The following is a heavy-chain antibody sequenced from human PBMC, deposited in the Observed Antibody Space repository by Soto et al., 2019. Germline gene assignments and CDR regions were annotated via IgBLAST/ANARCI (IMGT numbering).Heavy chain of an antibody. CDR3: GRGPTGWYGYDY. V-gene: IGHV3-74*01. D-gene: IGHD5-18*01. CDR1: GFTFSSSW. J-gene: IGHJ4*02. Sequence: EVHLVESGGGLVQPGGSLRLSCAASGFTFSSSWMHWVRQAPGKGLVWVSRINGDESRTNYADSVKGRFTISRDNAKNTLYREMTSLGAEETALNYCGRGPTGWYGYDYWGQGPLVTVSS. CDR2: INGDESRT.